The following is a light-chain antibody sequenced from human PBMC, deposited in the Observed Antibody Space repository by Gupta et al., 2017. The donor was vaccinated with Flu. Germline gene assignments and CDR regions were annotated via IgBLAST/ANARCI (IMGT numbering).Light chain of an antibody. V-gene: IGKV1-39*01. CDR1: QFINNF. CDR3: QQSYYVTWT. J-gene: IGKJ1*01. Sequence: PSSLSASVGDRVTITCRASQFINNFLNWYQQKPGKAPKLLIYAASSLQRGVPSRFSGSGSGAEFTLTITSLHPEELATYYCQQSYYVTWTFGQGTKV. CDR2: AAS.